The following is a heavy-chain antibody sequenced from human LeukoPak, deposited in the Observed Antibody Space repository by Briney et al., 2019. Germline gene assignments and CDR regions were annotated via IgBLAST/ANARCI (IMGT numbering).Heavy chain of an antibody. Sequence: RPSETPSLTCAVSGYSISSDYYWGWIRQPPGKGLEWIGNIYHSGSTYYNPSLKSRVTISVDTSKNQFSLKLSSVTAADTAVYYCARREMATITSFDYWGQGTLVTVSS. V-gene: IGHV4-38-2*01. CDR3: ARREMATITSFDY. J-gene: IGHJ4*02. CDR2: IYHSGST. CDR1: GYSISSDYY. D-gene: IGHD5-24*01.